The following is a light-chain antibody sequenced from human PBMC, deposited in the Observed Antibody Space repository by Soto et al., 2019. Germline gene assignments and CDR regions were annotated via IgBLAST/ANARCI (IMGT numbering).Light chain of an antibody. J-gene: IGLJ1*01. CDR2: DVS. Sequence: QSALTQPASVSGSPGQSITISCTGTSSDIGGYNYVSWYQQLPGQVPKLIIYDVSNRPSGVSDRFSGSKSGNEAYLTISGRQAEDEADYYCSSYTSTSPLYVFGTGTKVTVL. CDR1: SSDIGGYNY. CDR3: SSYTSTSPLYV. V-gene: IGLV2-14*03.